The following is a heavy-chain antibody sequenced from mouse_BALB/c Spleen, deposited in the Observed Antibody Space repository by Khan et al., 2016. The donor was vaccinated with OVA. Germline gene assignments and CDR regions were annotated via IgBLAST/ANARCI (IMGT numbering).Heavy chain of an antibody. V-gene: IGHV5-6*01. CDR2: INSGGYYP. CDR3: ASHLTGSFAY. CDR1: GFTFSTYG. D-gene: IGHD4-1*01. J-gene: IGHJ3*01. Sequence: EVQLVESGGDLMKPGGSLKLSCAASGFTFSTYGMSWVRQTPDKSLEWVATINSGGYYPYYPDSVQGRFTVSRNNARNTLYLQMSSLKSEDTAMYYGASHLTGSFAYWGQGTLVTVSA.